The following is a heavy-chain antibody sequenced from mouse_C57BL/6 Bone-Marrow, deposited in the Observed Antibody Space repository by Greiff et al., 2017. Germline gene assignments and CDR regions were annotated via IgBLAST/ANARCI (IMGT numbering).Heavy chain of an antibody. Sequence: VQLQQSGAELAKPGASVKLSCKASGYTFTSYWMPWVQQSPGQGLEWIGYINPSSGYTKYNQKFKDKVTLSADKSSSTPYMQLISLTYEDSAVYYCARQGSATGYYARDYWGQGTSVTVSA. J-gene: IGHJ4*01. CDR2: INPSSGYT. CDR3: ARQGSATGYYARDY. D-gene: IGHD1-2*01. CDR1: GYTFTSYW. V-gene: IGHV1-7*01.